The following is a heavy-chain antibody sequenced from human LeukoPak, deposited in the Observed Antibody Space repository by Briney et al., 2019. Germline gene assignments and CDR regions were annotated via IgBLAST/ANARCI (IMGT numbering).Heavy chain of an antibody. CDR2: IYTSGST. CDR3: ARDRVTIFGVVPDV. D-gene: IGHD3-3*01. J-gene: IGHJ6*04. V-gene: IGHV4-61*02. CDR1: GGSISSGSYY. Sequence: SETPSLTCTVSGGSISSGSYYWSWIRQPAGKGLEWIGRIYTSGSTNYNPSLKSRVTISVDTSKNQFSLKLSSVTAADTAVYYCARDRVTIFGVVPDVWGKGTTVTVSS.